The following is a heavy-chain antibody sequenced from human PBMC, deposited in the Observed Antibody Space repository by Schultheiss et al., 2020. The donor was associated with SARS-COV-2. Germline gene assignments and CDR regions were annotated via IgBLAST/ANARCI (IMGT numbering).Heavy chain of an antibody. V-gene: IGHV1-2*02. CDR1: GGTFSSYA. CDR3: GRDRVGGSYFDYYYGMDV. J-gene: IGHJ6*02. D-gene: IGHD3-10*01. Sequence: ASVKVSCKASGGTFSSYAISWVRQAPGQGLEWMGWINPNSGGTNYAQEFQGRVTMTRDTSISTAYMELSRLRSDDTAVYYCGRDRVGGSYFDYYYGMDVWGQGTTVTVSS. CDR2: INPNSGGT.